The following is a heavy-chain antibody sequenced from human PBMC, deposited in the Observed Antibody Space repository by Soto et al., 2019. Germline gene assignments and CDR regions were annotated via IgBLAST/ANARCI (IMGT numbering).Heavy chain of an antibody. J-gene: IGHJ6*02. V-gene: IGHV1-18*01. Sequence: VQLVQSGAEVKKPGASVKVSCKASGYTFTSYGISWVRQAPGQGLEWMGWISAYNGNTNYAQKLQGRVTMTTDTSTSTAYMELRSLRSDDTAVYYCARVNVNYDFWSGYYYYYYGMDVWGQGTTVTVSS. D-gene: IGHD3-3*01. CDR1: GYTFTSYG. CDR2: ISAYNGNT. CDR3: ARVNVNYDFWSGYYYYYYGMDV.